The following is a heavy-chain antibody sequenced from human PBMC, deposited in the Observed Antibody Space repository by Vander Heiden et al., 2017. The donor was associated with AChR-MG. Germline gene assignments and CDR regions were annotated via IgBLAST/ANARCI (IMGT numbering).Heavy chain of an antibody. D-gene: IGHD4-17*01. CDR2: ISGSGGST. CDR1: GFTFSSYA. V-gene: IGHV3-23*01. J-gene: IGHJ4*02. CDR3: AKDRAYGDYPYYFDY. Sequence: EVQLLESGGGLVQPGGSLRLSCAASGFTFSSYAMSWVRQAPGKGLEWVSAISGSGGSTYYADSVKGRFTISRDISKNTLYLQMNSLRAEDTAVYYCAKDRAYGDYPYYFDYWGQGTLVTVSS.